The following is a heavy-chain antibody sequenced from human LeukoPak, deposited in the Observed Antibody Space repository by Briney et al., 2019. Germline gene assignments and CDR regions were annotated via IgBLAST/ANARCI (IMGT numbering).Heavy chain of an antibody. CDR1: GFTFSSYW. J-gene: IGHJ6*02. D-gene: IGHD1-14*01. CDR2: INSDGSST. Sequence: TGGSLRLSCAASGFTFSSYWMHWVRQAPGKGRVWVSRINSDGSSTSYEDSVKGRFTISRDNAKNTLYLQMNSLRAEDTAVYYCARGSPTGGSYYYYGMDVWGQGTTVTVSS. V-gene: IGHV3-74*01. CDR3: ARGSPTGGSYYYYGMDV.